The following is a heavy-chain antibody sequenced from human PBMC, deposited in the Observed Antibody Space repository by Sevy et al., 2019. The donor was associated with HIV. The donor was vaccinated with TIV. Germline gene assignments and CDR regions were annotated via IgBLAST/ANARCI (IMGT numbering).Heavy chain of an antibody. CDR3: ARGSQYSYYAMDV. J-gene: IGHJ6*02. CDR1: GDSISSSY. Sequence: SETLSLTCTVSGDSISSSYWSWIRQPPGKGLEWIGYIYYSGITNYNPSLKSRVTISRDMSKNQFSLKLSSVTAADTAVYYCARGSQYSYYAMDVWGQGTTVTVS. CDR2: IYYSGIT. V-gene: IGHV4-59*01.